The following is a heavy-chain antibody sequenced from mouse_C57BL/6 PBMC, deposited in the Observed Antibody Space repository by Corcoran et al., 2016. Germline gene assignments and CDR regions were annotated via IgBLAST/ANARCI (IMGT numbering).Heavy chain of an antibody. CDR1: GYTFTDHF. CDR2: INPNNGGT. Sequence: EVQLQHSGRELVKPGASVKISCKASGYTFTDHFMNWVKQSHGKSLEWIGDINPNNGGTSYNQKFQGKATLTVDESSSTAYMELRSLTSEDSAVYYCARVPIYYDYDGDYWGQGTTLTVSS. D-gene: IGHD2-4*01. V-gene: IGHV1-26*01. CDR3: ARVPIYYDYDGDY. J-gene: IGHJ2*01.